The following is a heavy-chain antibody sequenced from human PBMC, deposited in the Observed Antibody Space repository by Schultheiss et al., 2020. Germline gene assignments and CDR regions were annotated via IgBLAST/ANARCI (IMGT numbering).Heavy chain of an antibody. D-gene: IGHD2-2*01. V-gene: IGHV1-24*01. CDR2: FDPEDGET. CDR3: ARVGRYCSSTSCYGGFDP. Sequence: ASVKVSCKASGYTFTGYYMHWVRQAPRQGLEWMGGFDPEDGETIYAQKFQGRVTMTEDTSTSTAYMELRSLRSDDTAVYYCARVGRYCSSTSCYGGFDPWGQGTLVTVSS. J-gene: IGHJ5*02. CDR1: GYTFTGYY.